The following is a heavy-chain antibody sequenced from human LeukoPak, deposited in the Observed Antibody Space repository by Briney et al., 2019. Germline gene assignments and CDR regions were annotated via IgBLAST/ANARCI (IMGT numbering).Heavy chain of an antibody. CDR3: AREKRVSILAGPGAFEI. J-gene: IGHJ3*02. Sequence: PSETLSLTCTVSGDSISSYYWSWIRQPAGKGLEWIGHIYTSGRTKYNPSLKSRVTVSLDTSKNQFSLKVNSMTAADTAVYYCAREKRVSILAGPGAFEIWGQGTMVTVSS. D-gene: IGHD3-3*01. CDR2: IYTSGRT. V-gene: IGHV4-4*07. CDR1: GDSISSYY.